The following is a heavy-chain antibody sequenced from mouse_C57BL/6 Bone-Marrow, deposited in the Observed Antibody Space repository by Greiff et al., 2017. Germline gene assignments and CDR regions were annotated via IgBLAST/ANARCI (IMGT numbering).Heavy chain of an antibody. V-gene: IGHV10-1*01. CDR3: VRDYYGSLPWFAY. CDR2: IRSKSNNYAT. J-gene: IGHJ3*01. CDR1: GFSFNTYA. D-gene: IGHD1-1*01. Sequence: EVQLVESGGGLVQPKGSLKLSCAASGFSFNTYAMNWVRQAPGKGLEWVARIRSKSNNYATYYADSVKDRFTISRDDSESMLYLQMNNLKTEDTAMYYCVRDYYGSLPWFAYWGQGTLVTVSA.